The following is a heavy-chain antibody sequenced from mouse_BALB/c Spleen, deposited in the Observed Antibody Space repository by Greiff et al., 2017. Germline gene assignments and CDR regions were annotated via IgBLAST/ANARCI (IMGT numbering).Heavy chain of an antibody. V-gene: IGHV5-9-4*01. CDR3: ARVTTVVAYYFDY. Sequence: EVQVVESGGGLVKPGGSLKLSCAASGFTFSSYAMSWVRQSPEKRLEWVAEISSGGSYTYYPDTVTGRFTISRDNAKNTLYLEMSSLRSEDTAMYYCARVTTVVAYYFDYWGQGTTLTVSS. D-gene: IGHD1-1*01. CDR1: GFTFSSYA. J-gene: IGHJ2*01. CDR2: ISSGGSYT.